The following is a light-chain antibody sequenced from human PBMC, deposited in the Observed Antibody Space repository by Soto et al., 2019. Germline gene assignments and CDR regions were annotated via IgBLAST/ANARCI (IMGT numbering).Light chain of an antibody. CDR2: DVS. J-gene: IGLJ1*01. V-gene: IGLV2-14*03. Sequence: QSVLTQPASVSGSPGQSITISCTGASSDVGGYNYVSWYQQHPGKAPKLIIYDVSNRPSGVSDRFSGSKSGNTASLTISGLQTEDEADYFCSSCATSSTLHVFVTGTKVTVL. CDR3: SSCATSSTLHV. CDR1: SSDVGGYNY.